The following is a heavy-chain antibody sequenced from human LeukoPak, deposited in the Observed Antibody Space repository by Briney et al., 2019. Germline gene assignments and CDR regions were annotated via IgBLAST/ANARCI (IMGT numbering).Heavy chain of an antibody. Sequence: GGSLRLSCAASGFTFSSYAMHWVRQAPGKGLEWVAVISYDGSNKYYADSVKGRFTISRDNSKNTLYLQMNSLRAEDTAVYYCARDIAVARGYYYYGMDVWGKGTTVTVPS. J-gene: IGHJ6*04. CDR2: ISYDGSNK. V-gene: IGHV3-30*04. CDR1: GFTFSSYA. D-gene: IGHD6-19*01. CDR3: ARDIAVARGYYYYGMDV.